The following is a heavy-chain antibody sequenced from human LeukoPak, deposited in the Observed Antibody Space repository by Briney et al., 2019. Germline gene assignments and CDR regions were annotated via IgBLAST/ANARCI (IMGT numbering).Heavy chain of an antibody. CDR1: GYTFTSYG. CDR3: SKGTNWNYAFDG. V-gene: IGHV1-18*01. CDR2: ISGYNGNT. J-gene: IGHJ3*01. Sequence: GSVKVSCEASGYTFTSYGISWVRQAPGQGLEWVGWISGYNGNTNYAQTLQGRVTISTDTSKSTHYMQLRSLRSEDTAVYYCSKGTNWNYAFDGWGQGITVS. D-gene: IGHD1-7*01.